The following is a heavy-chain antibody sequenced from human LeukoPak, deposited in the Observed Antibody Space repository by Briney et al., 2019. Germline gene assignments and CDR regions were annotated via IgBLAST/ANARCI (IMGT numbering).Heavy chain of an antibody. CDR2: ISGSGGTT. V-gene: IGHV3-23*01. J-gene: IGHJ4*02. CDR3: AKARGYSYASEY. D-gene: IGHD5-18*01. CDR1: GFTFSNYA. Sequence: GGSLRLSCAASGFTFSNYAMNWVRQAPGKGLEWVSSISGSGGTTYYADSVKGRFTISRDNSRNTLFLQMDSLRAEDTAVYYCAKARGYSYASEYWGQGTLATVSS.